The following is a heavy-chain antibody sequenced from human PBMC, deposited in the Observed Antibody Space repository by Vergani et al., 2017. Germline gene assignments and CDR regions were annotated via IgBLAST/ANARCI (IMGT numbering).Heavy chain of an antibody. V-gene: IGHV3-21*01. CDR1: GFTFRSYT. D-gene: IGHD1-26*01. CDR2: ITTSSTYI. J-gene: IGHJ6*03. CDR3: ARDPGIVGATYYYYYMDV. Sequence: EVQLVESGGGLVKPGGSLRLSCAASGFTFRSYTMNWVRQAPGKGLEWVSSITTSSTYIYYADSVKGRFTISRDNANNSLYLQMNSLRADDTAVYYCARDPGIVGATYYYYYMDVWGKGTTVTVSS.